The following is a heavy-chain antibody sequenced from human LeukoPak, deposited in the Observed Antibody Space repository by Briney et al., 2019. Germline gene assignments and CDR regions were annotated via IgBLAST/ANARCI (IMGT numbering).Heavy chain of an antibody. CDR3: ARGVAGPYYYYYMDV. D-gene: IGHD6-19*01. V-gene: IGHV1-2*02. Sequence: ASVKVSCKASGYTFTDYYMHWVRHAPGQGLEWMGWINPNSGGTNYAQKFQGRVTMTRDTSISTAYMELSRLTSDDTAVYYCARGVAGPYYYYYMDVWGRGTTVTVSS. CDR2: INPNSGGT. J-gene: IGHJ6*03. CDR1: GYTFTDYY.